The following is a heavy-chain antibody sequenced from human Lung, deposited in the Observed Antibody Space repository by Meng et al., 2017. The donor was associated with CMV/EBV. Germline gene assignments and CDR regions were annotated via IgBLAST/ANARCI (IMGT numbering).Heavy chain of an antibody. D-gene: IGHD2-2*01. CDR3: ARGRDIVVVPAVSGSWFDP. CDR1: GGSFSGYY. CDR2: INHSGST. V-gene: IGHV4-34*01. J-gene: IGHJ5*02. Sequence: SETXSLXCAVYGGSFSGYYWSWIRQPPGKGLEWIGEINHSGSTNYNPSLKSRVTISVDTSKNQFSLKLSSVTAADTAVYYCARGRDIVVVPAVSGSWFDPWXQRALVTVSS.